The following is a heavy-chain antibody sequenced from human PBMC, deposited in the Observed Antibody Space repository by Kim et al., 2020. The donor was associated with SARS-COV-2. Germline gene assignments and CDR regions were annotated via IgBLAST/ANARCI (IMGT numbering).Heavy chain of an antibody. CDR2: FYYSGIS. CDR3: ARHFDYPKAFDI. Sequence: SETLSLTCSASGGSISSTSYYWGWIPQPPGKGLEWIGSFYYSGISNYNPSLKSRISISVATSKNQFSLNLNSVTAADTALYYCARHFDYPKAFDIWGRG. J-gene: IGHJ3*02. CDR1: GGSISSTSYY. V-gene: IGHV4-39*01. D-gene: IGHD4-17*01.